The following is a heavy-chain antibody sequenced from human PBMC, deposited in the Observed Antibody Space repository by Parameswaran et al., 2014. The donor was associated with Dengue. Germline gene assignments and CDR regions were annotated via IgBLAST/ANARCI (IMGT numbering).Heavy chain of an antibody. CDR3: ARGREQGYYYYYMDV. J-gene: IGHJ6*03. V-gene: IGHV3-74*01. CDR2: INSDGSST. Sequence: VRQAPGKGLVWVSRINSDGSSTSYADSVKGRFTISRDNAKNTLYLQMNSLRAEDTAVYYCARGREQGYYYYYMDVWGKGTTVTVSS. D-gene: IGHD6-13*01.